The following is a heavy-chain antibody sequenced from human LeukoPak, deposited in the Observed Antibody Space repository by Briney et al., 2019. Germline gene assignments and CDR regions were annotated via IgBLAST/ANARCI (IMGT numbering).Heavy chain of an antibody. CDR3: ARVRHSSGWSDFDY. Sequence: SETLSLTCTVSGGSISNYYWTWIRQPPGKGLEWIGYIYYSGATNYNPSLKSRVTISVDTSKNQFSLKLNSVTAADTAVYYCARVRHSSGWSDFDYWGQGTLVTVS. V-gene: IGHV4-59*01. CDR1: GGSISNYY. D-gene: IGHD6-19*01. CDR2: IYYSGAT. J-gene: IGHJ4*02.